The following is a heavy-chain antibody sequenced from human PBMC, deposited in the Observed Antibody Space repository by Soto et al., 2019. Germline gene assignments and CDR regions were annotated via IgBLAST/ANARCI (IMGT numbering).Heavy chain of an antibody. D-gene: IGHD6-19*01. J-gene: IGHJ4*02. CDR2: LSYDGDKE. Sequence: QVQLAESGGNVVQPGRSLRLSCAASGFSFSDYGMHWVRQAPGKGLESVALLSYDGDKEYYADSVKGRFTISRDNSKNTGFLQMNSPRPEDTAVYYCGKDLMGEQWLGVMHYWGQGTLVTVSS. V-gene: IGHV3-30*18. CDR1: GFSFSDYG. CDR3: GKDLMGEQWLGVMHY.